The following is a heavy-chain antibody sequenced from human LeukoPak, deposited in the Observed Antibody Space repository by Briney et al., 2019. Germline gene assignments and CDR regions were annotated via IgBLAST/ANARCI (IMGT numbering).Heavy chain of an antibody. CDR1: GFTFDDYA. CDR2: INWNSDSI. Sequence: GGSLRLSCAVSGFTFDDYAMHWVRQVPGKGLEWVSGINWNSDSIGYADSVKGRFTTSRDNAKNSLYLQMNSLRAEDTAVYYCARGMSYYDSSGYLADNWFDPWGQGTLVTVSS. D-gene: IGHD3-22*01. J-gene: IGHJ5*02. V-gene: IGHV3-9*01. CDR3: ARGMSYYDSSGYLADNWFDP.